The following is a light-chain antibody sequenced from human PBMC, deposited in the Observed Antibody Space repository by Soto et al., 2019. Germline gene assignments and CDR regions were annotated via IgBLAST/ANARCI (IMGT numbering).Light chain of an antibody. CDR3: QQSYSNPRT. J-gene: IGKJ1*01. Sequence: DIQMTQSPSSLSASVGDRVTITGRASQGISVYLNWYQQKPGRAPKLLIYAASTLQSGVPSRFSGSGSGTDFTLTISSLQPEDFATYYCQQSYSNPRTFGQGTKVEIK. CDR1: QGISVY. V-gene: IGKV1-39*01. CDR2: AAS.